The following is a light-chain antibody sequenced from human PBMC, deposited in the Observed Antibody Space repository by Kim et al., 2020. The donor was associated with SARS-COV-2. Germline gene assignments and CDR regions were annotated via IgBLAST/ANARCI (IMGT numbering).Light chain of an antibody. V-gene: IGKV3-20*01. J-gene: IGKJ2*01. CDR3: QQYDTSSYT. CDR1: ESVSSSH. CDR2: TAS. Sequence: LSPGEGATLSCRASESVSSSHLAWYQQKPGQAPRLLIYTASIRAAGVADRFTGSGSGTDFTLTISRLEPEDSAVYYCQQYDTSSYTFGPGTKLEI.